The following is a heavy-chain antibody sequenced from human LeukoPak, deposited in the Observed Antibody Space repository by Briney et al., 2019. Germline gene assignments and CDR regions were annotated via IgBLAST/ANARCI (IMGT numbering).Heavy chain of an antibody. J-gene: IGHJ5*02. CDR2: IRRDGTFT. CDR3: VAVPENWFDP. CDR1: GFTFSTSW. V-gene: IGHV3-74*01. Sequence: GGSLRLSCAASGFTFSTSWMHWVRQVPGKGLEWVSRIRRDGTFTNYADSVKGRFTISRDNAKNTLYLQMNSLRAEDTAVHYCVAVPENWFDPWGQGTLVTVSS. D-gene: IGHD6-19*01.